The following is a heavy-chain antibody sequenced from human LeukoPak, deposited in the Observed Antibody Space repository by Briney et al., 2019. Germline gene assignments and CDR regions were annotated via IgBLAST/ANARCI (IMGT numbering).Heavy chain of an antibody. CDR1: GFTFSSYA. CDR2: ISYDGSNK. Sequence: GRSLRLSCAASGFTFSSYAMHWVRQAPGKGLEWVAVISYDGSNKYYADSVKGRFTISRDNSKNTLYLQMNSLRAEDTAVYYCARDPYYYDSRGRFDPWGQGTLVTVSS. J-gene: IGHJ5*02. CDR3: ARDPYYYDSRGRFDP. D-gene: IGHD3-22*01. V-gene: IGHV3-30-3*01.